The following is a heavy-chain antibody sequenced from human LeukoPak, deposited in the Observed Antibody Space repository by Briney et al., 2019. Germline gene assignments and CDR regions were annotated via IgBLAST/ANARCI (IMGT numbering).Heavy chain of an antibody. D-gene: IGHD2-2*01. CDR2: FDPEDGET. CDR3: ATALADCSSTSCYDY. J-gene: IGHJ4*02. V-gene: IGHV1-24*01. CDR1: GYTLTELS. Sequence: GASVKVSCKVSGYTLTELSMHWVRQAPGKGLEWMGGFDPEDGETIYAQKFQGRVTMTEDTSTDTAYMELSSLRSEDTAVYYCATALADCSSTSCYDYWGQGTLVTVSS.